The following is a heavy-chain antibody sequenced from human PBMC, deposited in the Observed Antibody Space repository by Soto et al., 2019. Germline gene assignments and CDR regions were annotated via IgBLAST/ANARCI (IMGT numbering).Heavy chain of an antibody. J-gene: IGHJ4*02. CDR3: ARGVMATTSFDY. D-gene: IGHD2-8*01. Sequence: PSETLSLTCTVSGGSVSSGSYYWIWMRQPPGKGLEWIVYIYYSGSTNYNPSLKSRVTISVDTSKNQFSLKLSSVTAADTAVYYCARGVMATTSFDYWGQGTLVTVYS. CDR1: GGSVSSGSYY. V-gene: IGHV4-61*01. CDR2: IYYSGST.